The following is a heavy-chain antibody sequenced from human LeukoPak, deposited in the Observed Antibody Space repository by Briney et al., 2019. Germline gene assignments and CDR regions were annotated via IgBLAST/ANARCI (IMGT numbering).Heavy chain of an antibody. CDR2: ISYDGSKK. J-gene: IGHJ4*02. Sequence: PGGSLRLSCSASGFTFSGYAMHWVRQAPDKGLEWVTVISYDGSKKYYADSVKGRFTISRDNSKNTLYLQMNSLRAEDTAVYYCARDPFPTSAVDSSGHLGWGQGTLVTVSS. CDR1: GFTFSGYA. D-gene: IGHD3-22*01. V-gene: IGHV3-30*04. CDR3: ARDPFPTSAVDSSGHLG.